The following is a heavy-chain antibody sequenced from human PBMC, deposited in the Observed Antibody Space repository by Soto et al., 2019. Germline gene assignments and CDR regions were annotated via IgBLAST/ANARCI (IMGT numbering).Heavy chain of an antibody. CDR3: ARTPSTDGLDY. CDR2: IYYSGST. J-gene: IGHJ4*02. D-gene: IGHD4-17*01. V-gene: IGHV4-59*01. CDR1: GGSISSYY. Sequence: SETLSLTCTVSGGSISSYYWSWIRQPPGKGLEWIGYIYYSGSTNYNPSLKSRVTISVDTSKNQFSLKLSSVTAADTAVYYCARTPSTDGLDYWGQGTLVTVSS.